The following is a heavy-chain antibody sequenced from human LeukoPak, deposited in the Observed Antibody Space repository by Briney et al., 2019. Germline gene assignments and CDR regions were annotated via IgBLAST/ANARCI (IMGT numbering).Heavy chain of an antibody. J-gene: IGHJ4*02. Sequence: SFRNYWMGWIRQPPGKGLEWIGNIYYSGSTYYSPSLKSRITISVDTSKNQFSLKLSSVTAADTAVYYCARDRVKYSSSWSFDYWGQGTQVTVSS. CDR3: ARDRVKYSSSWSFDY. D-gene: IGHD6-13*01. CDR2: IYYSGST. CDR1: SFRNYW. V-gene: IGHV4-39*07.